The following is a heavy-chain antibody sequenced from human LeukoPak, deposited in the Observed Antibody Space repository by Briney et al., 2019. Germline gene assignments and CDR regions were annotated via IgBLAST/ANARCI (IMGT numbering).Heavy chain of an antibody. V-gene: IGHV4-34*01. J-gene: IGHJ6*02. Sequence: SETLSLTCAVYGGSFSGYYWSWIRQPPGKGLEWIGEINHSGSTNYNPSLKSRVTISVDTSKNQFSLKLSSVTAADTAVYYCARKITGFWSGYYDYYYYYGMDVWGQGTTVTVSS. D-gene: IGHD3-3*01. CDR3: ARKITGFWSGYYDYYYYYGMDV. CDR2: INHSGST. CDR1: GGSFSGYY.